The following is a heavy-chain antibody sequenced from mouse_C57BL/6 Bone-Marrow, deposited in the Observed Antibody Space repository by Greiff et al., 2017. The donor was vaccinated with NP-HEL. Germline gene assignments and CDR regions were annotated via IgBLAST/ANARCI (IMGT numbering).Heavy chain of an antibody. J-gene: IGHJ3*01. CDR2: IDPSDSET. CDR1: GYTFTSYW. V-gene: IGHV1-52*01. CDR3: AREGFAY. Sequence: QVLLQQSGAELVRPGSSVKLSCTASGYTFTSYWMHWVKQRPIQGLEWIGNIDPSDSETHYNQNFKDKATLTVDTSASTAYVQLSSLTSEDSAVYYCAREGFAYWGPGTLVTVSA.